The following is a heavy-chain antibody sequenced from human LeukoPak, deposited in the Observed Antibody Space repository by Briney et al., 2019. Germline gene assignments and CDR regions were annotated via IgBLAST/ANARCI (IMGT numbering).Heavy chain of an antibody. V-gene: IGHV3-30*02. CDR1: GFTFSSYG. CDR2: IRYDGGNK. D-gene: IGHD4-11*01. Sequence: PGGSLRLSCAASGFTFSSYGMHWVRQAPGKGLEWVAFIRYDGGNKYYADSVKGRFTISRDNSKNTLYLQMNSLRAEDTAVYYCAKSGAVTTFTIFDYWGQGTLVTVSS. J-gene: IGHJ4*02. CDR3: AKSGAVTTFTIFDY.